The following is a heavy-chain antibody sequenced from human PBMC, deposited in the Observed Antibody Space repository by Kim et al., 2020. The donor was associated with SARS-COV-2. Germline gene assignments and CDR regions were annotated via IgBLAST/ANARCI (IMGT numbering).Heavy chain of an antibody. D-gene: IGHD4-17*01. CDR3: ARVLEHDYGDYVLNWFDP. V-gene: IGHV4-59*01. J-gene: IGHJ5*02. Sequence: KSRVTISVDTSKNQFSLKLSSVTAADTPVYYCARVLEHDYGDYVLNWFDPWGQGTLVTVSS.